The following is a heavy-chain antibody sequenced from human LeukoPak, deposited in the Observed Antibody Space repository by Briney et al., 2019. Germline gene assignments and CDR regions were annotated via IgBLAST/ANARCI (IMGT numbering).Heavy chain of an antibody. D-gene: IGHD4-23*01. CDR2: FSGGSDGA. J-gene: IGHJ6*03. CDR3: AKSPVVTPEYSYYYMDV. V-gene: IGHV3-23*01. CDR1: GFTLSSYA. Sequence: QTGGSLRLSCVASGFTLSSYAMSWVRQAPGKGLEWVSAFSGGSDGAYYADSVKGRFTISRDTSKNTLFLQMNSLRAEDTAIYYCAKSPVVTPEYSYYYMDVWGKGTTVTVSS.